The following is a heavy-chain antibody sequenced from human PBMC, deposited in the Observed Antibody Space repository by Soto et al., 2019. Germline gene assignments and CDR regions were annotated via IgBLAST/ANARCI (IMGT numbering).Heavy chain of an antibody. V-gene: IGHV4-30-4*01. CDR2: TYHSGST. D-gene: IGHD3-3*01. Sequence: SETLSLTCTVSGGSISSGDYYWSWIRQPPGKGLEWIGYTYHSGSTYYNPSLQSRVSISVDTSKNQFSLKLSSVTAADTAVYYCARDRITILPNSYNFYGLDVWGQGTTVTVSS. CDR1: GGSISSGDYY. J-gene: IGHJ6*02. CDR3: ARDRITILPNSYNFYGLDV.